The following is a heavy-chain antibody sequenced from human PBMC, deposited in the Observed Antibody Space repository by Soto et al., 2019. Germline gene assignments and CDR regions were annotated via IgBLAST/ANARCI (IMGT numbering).Heavy chain of an antibody. J-gene: IGHJ6*02. Sequence: EVQLVESGGGLVQPGGSLRLSCAASGFTFSSYSMNWVRQAPGKGLEWVSYISSSSSTIYYADSVKGRFTISRDNAKNSLYLQMNSLRDEDTAVYYCARPEYSSSFYGMDVWDQGTTVTVSS. CDR3: ARPEYSSSFYGMDV. CDR2: ISSSSSTI. CDR1: GFTFSSYS. V-gene: IGHV3-48*02. D-gene: IGHD6-6*01.